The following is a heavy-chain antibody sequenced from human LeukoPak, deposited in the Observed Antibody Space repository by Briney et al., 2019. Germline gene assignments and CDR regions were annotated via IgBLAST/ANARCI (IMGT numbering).Heavy chain of an antibody. D-gene: IGHD2-2*03. CDR2: IYYSGST. J-gene: IGHJ4*02. V-gene: IGHV4-39*01. Sequence: PSETLSLTCAVSGGSISSTTSYWGWIRQPPGKGLEWLGRIYYSGSTFYNPSLKSRVTLSVDTSNNQFSLRLSSVTAADTAVYYCARHGSTDYFDYWGQGTLVTVSS. CDR3: ARHGSTDYFDY. CDR1: GGSISSTTSY.